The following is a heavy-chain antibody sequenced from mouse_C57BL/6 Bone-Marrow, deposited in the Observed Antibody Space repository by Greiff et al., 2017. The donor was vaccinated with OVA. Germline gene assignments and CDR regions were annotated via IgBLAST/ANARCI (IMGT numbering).Heavy chain of an antibody. CDR1: GYTFTSYW. CDR3: ARVTGTDDY. J-gene: IGHJ2*01. Sequence: VKLKQPGAELVKPGASVKLSCKASGYTFTSYWMHWVKQRPGQGLEWIGMIHPNSGSTNYNEKFKSKATLTVDKSSSTAYMQLSSLTSEDSAVYYCARVTGTDDYWGQGTTLTVSS. CDR2: IHPNSGST. V-gene: IGHV1-64*01. D-gene: IGHD4-1*01.